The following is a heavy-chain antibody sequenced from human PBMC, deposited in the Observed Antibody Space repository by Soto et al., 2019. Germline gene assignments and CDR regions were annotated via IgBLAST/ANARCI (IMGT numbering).Heavy chain of an antibody. V-gene: IGHV4-34*01. Sequence: PSETLSLTCAVYVGSFSGYYWSWIRQPPGKGLEWIGEINHSGSTNYNPSLKSRVTISVDTSKNQFSLKLSSVTAADTAVYYCARGLDLEWLNPYYYYGMDVWGQGTTVTVSS. J-gene: IGHJ6*02. CDR1: VGSFSGYY. D-gene: IGHD3-3*01. CDR2: INHSGST. CDR3: ARGLDLEWLNPYYYYGMDV.